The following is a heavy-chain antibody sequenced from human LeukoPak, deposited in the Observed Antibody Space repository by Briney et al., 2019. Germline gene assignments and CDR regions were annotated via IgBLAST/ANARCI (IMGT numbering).Heavy chain of an antibody. Sequence: PGGTLRLSCVVYGPSFDDYAMHWGRHVSGKGQEWVAGMRGKSGIIGYADSVKGRLTISRDNAKNSLFLQMNSLRAEDTALYYCAKDLGDRTAAIAYWGQGTLVTVSS. D-gene: IGHD3-16*01. CDR3: AKDLGDRTAAIAY. CDR1: GPSFDDYA. V-gene: IGHV3-9*01. CDR2: MRGKSGII. J-gene: IGHJ4*02.